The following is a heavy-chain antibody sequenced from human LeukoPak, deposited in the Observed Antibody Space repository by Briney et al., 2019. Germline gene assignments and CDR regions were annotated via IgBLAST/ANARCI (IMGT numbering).Heavy chain of an antibody. D-gene: IGHD2-2*03. Sequence: GGSLRLSCAASGFTFSSYAMHWVRQAPGKGLEWVAVISYDGSNQYYADSVKGRFTISRDNSKNTLYLQMNSLRAEDTAVYYCASGYCSSTSCYVGYYYYYGMDVWGQGTTVTVSS. CDR1: GFTFSSYA. J-gene: IGHJ6*02. CDR3: ASGYCSSTSCYVGYYYYYGMDV. V-gene: IGHV3-30-3*01. CDR2: ISYDGSNQ.